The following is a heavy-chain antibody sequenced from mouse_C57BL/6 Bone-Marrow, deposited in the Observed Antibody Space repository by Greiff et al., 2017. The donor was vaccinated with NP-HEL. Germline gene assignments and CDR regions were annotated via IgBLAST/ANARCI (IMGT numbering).Heavy chain of an antibody. CDR3: ARDPTY. Sequence: EVKLMESGGGLVKPGGSLKLSCAASGFTFSSYAMSWVRQTPEKRLEWVATLSDGGSYTYYPDNVKGRITISRDNAKNNLYLQMSHLKSEDTAMYYCARDPTYWGQGTTLTVSS. CDR2: LSDGGSYT. J-gene: IGHJ2*01. V-gene: IGHV5-4*01. CDR1: GFTFSSYA.